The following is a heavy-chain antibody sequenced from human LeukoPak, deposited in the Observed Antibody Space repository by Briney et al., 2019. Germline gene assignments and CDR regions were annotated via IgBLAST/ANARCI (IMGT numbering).Heavy chain of an antibody. CDR1: GYTFTSYG. CDR2: ISAYNGNT. Sequence: ASVKVSCKASGYTFTSYGISWVRQAPGQGLEWMGWISAYNGNTNYAQKLQGRVTMTTDTSTSTAYMELSSLRSEDTAVYYCARDVSTSGVPAATYYWGQGTLVTVSS. CDR3: ARDVSTSGVPAATYY. V-gene: IGHV1-18*04. J-gene: IGHJ4*02. D-gene: IGHD2-2*01.